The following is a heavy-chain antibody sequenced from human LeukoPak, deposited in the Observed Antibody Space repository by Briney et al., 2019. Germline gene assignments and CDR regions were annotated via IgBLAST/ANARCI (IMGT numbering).Heavy chain of an antibody. CDR2: IYTDGTT. CDR3: ARGGVYYWNPRY. D-gene: IGHD1-20*01. CDR1: GFTVSSNY. Sequence: PGGSLRLSCVAPGFTVSSNYMSWVRRAPGKGLEGFSLIYTDGTTYSASSVEGRFTISRDDSRNTIYLHMNSLRADDTALYYCARGGVYYWNPRYWGQGTLVTVSS. V-gene: IGHV3-53*01. J-gene: IGHJ4*02.